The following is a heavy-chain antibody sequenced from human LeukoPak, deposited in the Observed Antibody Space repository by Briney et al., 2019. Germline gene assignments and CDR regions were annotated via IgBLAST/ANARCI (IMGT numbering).Heavy chain of an antibody. CDR1: GFTFSSYA. CDR3: ARDIGLQKPAFDY. J-gene: IGHJ4*02. V-gene: IGHV3-30*04. CDR2: ISHDGSNK. D-gene: IGHD5-24*01. Sequence: PGGSLRRSCAASGFTFSSYAMHWVRQAPGKGLEWVAVISHDGSNKYYADSVKGRFTISRDNSKNTLYLQMNSLRAEDTAVYYCARDIGLQKPAFDYWGQGTLVTVSS.